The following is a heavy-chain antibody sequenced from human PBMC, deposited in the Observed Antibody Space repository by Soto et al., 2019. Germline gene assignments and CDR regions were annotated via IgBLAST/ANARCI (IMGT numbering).Heavy chain of an antibody. J-gene: IGHJ4*02. V-gene: IGHV4-34*01. D-gene: IGHD3-3*01. CDR3: ARARSYYDFWSGYYNFDY. Sequence: PSETLSLTCAVYGGSCSGYYWSWIRQPPGKGLEWIGEINHSGSTNYNPSLKSRVTISVDTSKNQFSLKLSSVTAADTAVYYCARARSYYDFWSGYYNFDYWGQGTLVTVSS. CDR1: GGSCSGYY. CDR2: INHSGST.